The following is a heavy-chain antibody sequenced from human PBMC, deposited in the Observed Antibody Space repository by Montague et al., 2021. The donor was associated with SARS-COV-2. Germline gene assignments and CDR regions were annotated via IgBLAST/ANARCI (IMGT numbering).Heavy chain of an antibody. CDR3: ARDLFWGTDSGTQQRRDY. CDR2: IWYDGSNK. J-gene: IGHJ4*02. D-gene: IGHD3-16*01. V-gene: IGHV3-33*01. CDR1: GFTFSSYG. Sequence: SLRLSCAASGFTFSSYGMHWVRQAPGKGLEWVAVIWYDGSNKYYADSVKSRFTISRDNSKNTLNLQMNSLRAEDTAVYYCARDLFWGTDSGTQQRRDYWGQGTLVTVSS.